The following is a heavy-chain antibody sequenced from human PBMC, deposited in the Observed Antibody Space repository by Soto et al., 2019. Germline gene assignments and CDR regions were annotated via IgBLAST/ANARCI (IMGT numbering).Heavy chain of an antibody. Sequence: QVQLQESGPGLVKPSETLSLTCTVSGGSVSSGSYYWSWIRQPPGKGLEWIGYIYYSGSTNYNPSLQRRVTIPVDTSKNQFSLKLSSVTAADTAVYYCARALAPYGDYGPDYWGQGTLVTVSS. D-gene: IGHD4-17*01. CDR1: GGSVSSGSYY. CDR2: IYYSGST. J-gene: IGHJ4*02. CDR3: ARALAPYGDYGPDY. V-gene: IGHV4-61*01.